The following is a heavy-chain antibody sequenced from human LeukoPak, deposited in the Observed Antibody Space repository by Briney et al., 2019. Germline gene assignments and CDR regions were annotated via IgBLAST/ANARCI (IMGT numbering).Heavy chain of an antibody. CDR1: GFTFSSYW. J-gene: IGHJ4*02. D-gene: IGHD6-13*01. CDR2: IKQDGSEK. CDR3: AIEQELAYFDY. Sequence: GGSLRLSCAASGFTFSSYWMSWVRQAPGKGLEWVANIKQDGSEKYYVDSVKGRFTISRDNAKNSLYLQMNSLRAEDTAVYYCAIEQELAYFDYWGQGPLVTVFS. V-gene: IGHV3-7*01.